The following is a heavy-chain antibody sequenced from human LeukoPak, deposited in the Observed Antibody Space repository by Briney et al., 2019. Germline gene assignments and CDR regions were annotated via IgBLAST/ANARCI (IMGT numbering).Heavy chain of an antibody. J-gene: IGHJ4*02. CDR3: ARLNSFGGFDY. CDR1: GRSISSSSYY. Sequence: PSQTLSLTCTVAGRSISSSSYYWGWIREPPGTGLEWIGSIYYSGSTYYNPSLKSRVTLSVDTSKNQFSLKLSSVTAADTAVYYCARLNSFGGFDYWGQGTLVTVSS. CDR2: IYYSGST. V-gene: IGHV4-39*01. D-gene: IGHD3-16*01.